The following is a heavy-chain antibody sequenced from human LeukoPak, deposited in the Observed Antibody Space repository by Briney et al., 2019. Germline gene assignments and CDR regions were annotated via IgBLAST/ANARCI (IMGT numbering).Heavy chain of an antibody. V-gene: IGHV1-69*13. CDR2: IIPIFGTA. D-gene: IGHD5-12*01. J-gene: IGHJ5*02. CDR3: ATSNGVVATIDLNWFDP. Sequence: GASVKVSCKVSGYTLTELSMHWVRQAPGQGLEWMGGIIPIFGTANYAQKFQGRVTITADESTSTAYMELSSLRSEDTAVYYCATSNGVVATIDLNWFDPWGQGTLVTVSS. CDR1: GYTLTELS.